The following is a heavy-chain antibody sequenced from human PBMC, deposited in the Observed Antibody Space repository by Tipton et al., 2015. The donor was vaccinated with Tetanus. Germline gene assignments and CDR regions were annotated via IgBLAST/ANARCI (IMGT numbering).Heavy chain of an antibody. CDR3: ARDHGITWGGMGHYYGMDV. V-gene: IGHV4-30-4*08. J-gene: IGHJ6*02. CDR1: GGSVSGSSHY. Sequence: TLSLTCSVSGGSVSGSSHYWSWIRQPPGKQLEWIGYIYYSGGTYYNPSLKSRVTISVDTSKNQFSLRLSSVTAADTAVYYCARDHGITWGGMGHYYGMDVWGQGTTVTVSS. CDR2: IYYSGGT. D-gene: IGHD3-16*01.